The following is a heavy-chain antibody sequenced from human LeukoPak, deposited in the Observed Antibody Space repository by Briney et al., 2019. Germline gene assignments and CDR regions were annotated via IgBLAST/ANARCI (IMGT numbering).Heavy chain of an antibody. CDR2: INPNSGGT. J-gene: IGHJ6*03. CDR1: GGTFSSYA. Sequence: ASVKVSCKASGGTFSSYAISWVRQAPGQGLEWMGWINPNSGGTNYAQKFQGRVTMTRDTSISTAYMELSRLRSDDTAVYYCARDRGLGYCSSTSCPSYYYYYMDVWGKGTTVTVSS. CDR3: ARDRGLGYCSSTSCPSYYYYYMDV. V-gene: IGHV1-2*02. D-gene: IGHD2-2*01.